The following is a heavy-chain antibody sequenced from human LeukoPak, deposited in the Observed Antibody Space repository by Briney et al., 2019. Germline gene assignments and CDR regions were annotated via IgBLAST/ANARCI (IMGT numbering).Heavy chain of an antibody. Sequence: GGSLRLSCAASGFSFSNHYMDWVRQAPGKGLEWVGRIKNNANSYGTDCAASVKGRFTLSRDDSKDSLYLQMNSLRSEDTALYYCTRVRLGAATRYFDYWGQGTLVTVSS. CDR1: GFSFSNHY. CDR2: IKNNANSYGT. V-gene: IGHV3-72*01. D-gene: IGHD1-26*01. CDR3: TRVRLGAATRYFDY. J-gene: IGHJ4*02.